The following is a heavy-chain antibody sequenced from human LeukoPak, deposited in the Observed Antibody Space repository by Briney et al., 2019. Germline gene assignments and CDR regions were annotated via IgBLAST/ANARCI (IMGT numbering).Heavy chain of an antibody. Sequence: ASVKVSCKASGYTFTRYALHWVRQAPGQRLEWMGWINAGNGNTKYSQKIQGRVTITRDTSARTVYMELSSLRSEDTAVYYCARVGYDFWSGPQLTNGAVGDYWGQGTLVTVSS. CDR2: INAGNGNT. CDR1: GYTFTRYA. D-gene: IGHD3-3*01. V-gene: IGHV1-3*01. J-gene: IGHJ4*02. CDR3: ARVGYDFWSGPQLTNGAVGDY.